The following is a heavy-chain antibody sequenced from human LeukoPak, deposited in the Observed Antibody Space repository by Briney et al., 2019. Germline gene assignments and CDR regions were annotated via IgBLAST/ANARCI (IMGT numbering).Heavy chain of an antibody. CDR3: ANIAADAFDI. CDR1: GGSISSYY. V-gene: IGHV4-59*08. CDR2: IYYSGST. Sequence: SETLSLTCTVSGGSISSYYWSWIRQPPRKGLEWIGYIYYSGSTNYNPSLKSRVTISVDTSKNQFSLKLSSVTAADTAVYYCANIAADAFDIWGQGTMVTVSS. D-gene: IGHD6-13*01. J-gene: IGHJ3*02.